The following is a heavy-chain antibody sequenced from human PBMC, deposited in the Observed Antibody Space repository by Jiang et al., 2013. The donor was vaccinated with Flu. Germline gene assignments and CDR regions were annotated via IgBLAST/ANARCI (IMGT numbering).Heavy chain of an antibody. V-gene: IGHV4-61*08. CDR3: ARDPYSGFLTKDYYGMDV. Sequence: GSGLVKPSETLSLTCTVSGGSVSSGDYYWTWIRQPPRKGLEWLGNIYYSGSTNYNPSLKSRVTISIDTSKNQFSLKLTFLTAADTAVYYCARDPYSGFLTKDYYGMDVWGRGTTVTVSS. D-gene: IGHD5-12*01. CDR2: IYYSGST. J-gene: IGHJ6*02. CDR1: GGSVSSGDYY.